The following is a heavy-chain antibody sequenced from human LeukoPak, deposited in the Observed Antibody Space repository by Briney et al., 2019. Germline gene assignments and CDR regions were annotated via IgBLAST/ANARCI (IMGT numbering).Heavy chain of an antibody. V-gene: IGHV3-23*01. Sequence: GGSLRLSCAASGFTFSSYAMSWVRQAPGKGLEWVSAISGSGGSTYYADSVKGRFTISRDNSKNTLYLQMNSLRAEDTAVYYCAKVLKVWGVIIKGTIGFDYWGQGTLVTVSS. J-gene: IGHJ4*02. CDR1: GFTFSSYA. CDR3: AKVLKVWGVIIKGTIGFDY. CDR2: ISGSGGST. D-gene: IGHD3-10*01.